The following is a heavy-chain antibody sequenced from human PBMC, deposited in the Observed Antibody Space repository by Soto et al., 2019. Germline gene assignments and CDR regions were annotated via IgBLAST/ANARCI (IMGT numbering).Heavy chain of an antibody. CDR2: ISRSGSTI. V-gene: IGHV3-48*02. D-gene: IGHD6-6*01. CDR3: ARDMVAARPRGDY. Sequence: EVQLVESGGGLVQPGGSLRLSCAASGFTFSSYSMNWVRQAPGKGLEWVSYISRSGSTIYDADSVKGRFTISRDNAKNSLYLPMNSLRDEDTAVYYCARDMVAARPRGDYWGQGTLVTVSS. J-gene: IGHJ4*02. CDR1: GFTFSSYS.